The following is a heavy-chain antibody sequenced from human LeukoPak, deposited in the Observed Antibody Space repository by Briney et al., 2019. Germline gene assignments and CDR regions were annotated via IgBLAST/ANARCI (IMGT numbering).Heavy chain of an antibody. CDR3: AKDGASGTAMVWPFDY. CDR1: GFTFSSYG. J-gene: IGHJ4*02. CDR2: ISYDGSNK. V-gene: IGHV3-30*18. D-gene: IGHD5-18*01. Sequence: PGGSLRLSCPASGFTFSSYGMHWVRQAPGKGLEWVAVISYDGSNKYYADSVKGRFTISRDNSKNTMYLQMNSLRAEDTAVYYCAKDGASGTAMVWPFDYWGRGTLVTVSS.